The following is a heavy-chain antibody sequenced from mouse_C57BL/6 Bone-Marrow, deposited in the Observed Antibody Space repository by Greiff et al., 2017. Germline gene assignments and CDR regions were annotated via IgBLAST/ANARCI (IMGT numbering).Heavy chain of an antibody. J-gene: IGHJ1*03. CDR3: ARPYYSNYGYFDV. CDR2: IYPVSGRP. D-gene: IGHD2-5*01. V-gene: IGHV1-55*01. CDR1: GYTFTSYW. Sequence: QVQLQQPGAELVKPGASVKMSCKASGYTFTSYWITWVKRSPGKGLGWIGIIYPVSGRPTYNEKFKGKATLTVDKSSSTAYMQLSSLTSEDSAVYYCARPYYSNYGYFDVWGTGTTVTVSS.